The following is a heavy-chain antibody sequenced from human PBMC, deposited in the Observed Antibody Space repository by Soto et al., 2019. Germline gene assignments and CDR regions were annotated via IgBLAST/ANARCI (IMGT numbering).Heavy chain of an antibody. D-gene: IGHD3-10*01. CDR3: ARDGYDGSGSPYPAY. CDR1: GGSMSEYF. Sequence: PSETLSLTCSVSGGSMSEYFWSWIRQSPERGLEWIGYVYYLGSTDYNPSLKSRVTISVDMSKRQFSLRLSSVTAADAAIYYCARDGYDGSGSPYPAYWGPGTQVTVSS. V-gene: IGHV4-59*01. CDR2: VYYLGST. J-gene: IGHJ4*02.